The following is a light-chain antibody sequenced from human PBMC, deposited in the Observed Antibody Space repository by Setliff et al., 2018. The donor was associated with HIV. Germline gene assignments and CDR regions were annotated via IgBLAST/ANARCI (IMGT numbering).Light chain of an antibody. CDR3: PSYDKCVHGWV. J-gene: IGLJ3*02. CDR2: DNR. Sequence: QSVLTQPPSVSGAPVQRGTISYTGRNSNIGASYGVHWYQQLPGAAPKLLIYDNRIRPSGVPDRFSGSKAGTSASLAISGPHLADEAIYYCPSYDKCVHGWVFGGGTKVTVL. V-gene: IGLV1-40*01. CDR1: NSNIGASYG.